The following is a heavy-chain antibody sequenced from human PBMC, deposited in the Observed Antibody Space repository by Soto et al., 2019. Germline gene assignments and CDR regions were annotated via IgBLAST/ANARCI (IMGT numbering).Heavy chain of an antibody. J-gene: IGHJ3*02. CDR1: GYSFTSYW. CDR3: AKALDNIGYYRFAFDI. V-gene: IGHV5-51*01. Sequence: GESLKISCKGSGYSFTSYWIGWVRQMPGKGLEWMGSIYPGDSDTRYSPSFQGQVTISADKSISTAYLQWSSLKASDIAIYYCAKALDNIGYYRFAFDIWGQGTMVTVSS. CDR2: IYPGDSDT. D-gene: IGHD3-22*01.